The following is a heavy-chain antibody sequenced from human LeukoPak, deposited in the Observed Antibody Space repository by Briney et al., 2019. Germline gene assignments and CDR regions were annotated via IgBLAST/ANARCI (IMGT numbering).Heavy chain of an antibody. CDR2: IYTSGST. CDR1: GGSISSYY. D-gene: IGHD4-23*01. J-gene: IGHJ4*02. V-gene: IGHV4-4*07. CDR3: ATLTTVVTAYYFDY. Sequence: SETLSLTFTVSGGSISSYYWSWIRQPAGKGLEWIGRIYTSGSTNYNPSLKSRVTMSVDTSKNQFSLKLTSVTAADTAVYYCATLTTVVTAYYFDYWGQGTLVTVSS.